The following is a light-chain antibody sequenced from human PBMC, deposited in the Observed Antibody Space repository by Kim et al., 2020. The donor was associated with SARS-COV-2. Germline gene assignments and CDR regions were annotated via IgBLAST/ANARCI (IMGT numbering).Light chain of an antibody. CDR3: QQYGSSPPWT. Sequence: PGDSASLACSARPCVSSSYLVWSQQQPGQAPSLPIHGASSRATGIPDGFSGSGSGTDFTLTISRLEPEDFAVYYCQQYGSSPPWTFGEGTKVDIK. CDR1: PCVSSSY. V-gene: IGKV3-20*01. J-gene: IGKJ1*01. CDR2: GAS.